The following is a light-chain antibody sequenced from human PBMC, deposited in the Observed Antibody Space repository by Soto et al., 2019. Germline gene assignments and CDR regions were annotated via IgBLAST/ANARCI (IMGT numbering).Light chain of an antibody. CDR3: QQAYGAPPT. J-gene: IGKJ1*01. Sequence: DIQVTQSPSSLSASVGDRVTITCRASQSITTFLNWYQQKPGNAPKLLIYAAPSLQTGVPSRFSGSGSGTDSTLTISSLQREDFATYYCQQAYGAPPTFGQGTKVDIK. CDR1: QSITTF. CDR2: AAP. V-gene: IGKV1-39*01.